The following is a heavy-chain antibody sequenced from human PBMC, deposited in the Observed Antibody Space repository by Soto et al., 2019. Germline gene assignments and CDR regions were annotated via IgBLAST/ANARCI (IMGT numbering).Heavy chain of an antibody. CDR1: GHSISSSSYY. D-gene: IGHD2-21*01. J-gene: IGHJ6*02. V-gene: IGHV4-39*07. CDR2: IYYSGGT. Sequence: SETLSLTCSVSGHSISSSSYYWGWIRKPPGKGLEYIGTIYYSGGTYNNPSLKSRVTISVDTSKNQFSLKLNSVTAADTAVYYCARDLWGYCGTDCYPLDVWGQGTTVTVSS. CDR3: ARDLWGYCGTDCYPLDV.